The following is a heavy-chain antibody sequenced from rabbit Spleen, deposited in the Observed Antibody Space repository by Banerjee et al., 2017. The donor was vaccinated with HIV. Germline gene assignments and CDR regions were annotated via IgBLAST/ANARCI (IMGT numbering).Heavy chain of an antibody. CDR3: ARDTGTSFSTYGMDL. V-gene: IGHV1S40*01. J-gene: IGHJ6*01. D-gene: IGHD8-1*01. Sequence: QSLEESGGDLVKPGASLTLTCKASGFSFSDRDVMCWVRQAPGKGLEWIACINASTGKPVCATWASGRFTISKTSSTTVTLQMTSLSAADTATYFCARDTGTSFSTYGMDLWGPGTLVTVS. CDR1: GFSFSDRDV. CDR2: INASTGKP.